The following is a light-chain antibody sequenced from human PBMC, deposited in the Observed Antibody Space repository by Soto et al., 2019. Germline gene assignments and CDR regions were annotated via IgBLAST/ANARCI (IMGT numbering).Light chain of an antibody. CDR3: QQYNSQWT. V-gene: IGKV1-5*03. CDR2: KAS. J-gene: IGKJ1*01. CDR1: QSISNW. Sequence: DIQMTQSPSTLPASVGDRVTITCRASQSISNWLAWYQQKPGKAPKLLIYKASTLKSGVPSRFSGSGSGTEFTLTISSLQPDDFATYYCQQYNSQWTFGQGTKVDIK.